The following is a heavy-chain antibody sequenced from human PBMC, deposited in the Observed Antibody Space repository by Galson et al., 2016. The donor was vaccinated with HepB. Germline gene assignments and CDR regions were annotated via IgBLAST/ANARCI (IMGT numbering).Heavy chain of an antibody. CDR2: ISWNSGNI. V-gene: IGHV3-9*01. J-gene: IGHJ4*02. CDR3: ARGHSAGCLTTWIDS. D-gene: IGHD1-1*01. CDR1: EFPFDDYA. Sequence: SLRLSCAASEFPFDDYAMHWVRQAPGKGLEWVSGISWNSGNIDYADSVKGRFTISRDNAKNSLFLQMTSLRVEDTALYYCARGHSAGCLTTWIDSWRQGTLVTVSS.